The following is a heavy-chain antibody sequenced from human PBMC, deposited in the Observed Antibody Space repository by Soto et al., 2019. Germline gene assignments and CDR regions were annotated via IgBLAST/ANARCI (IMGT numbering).Heavy chain of an antibody. CDR2: IYYSGST. CDR3: ARHLDGAYYYYGMDV. V-gene: IGHV4-59*01. Sequence: SETLSLTCTVSGGSISSYYWSWIRQPPGKGLEWIGYIYYSGSTNYNPSLKSRVTISVDTSKNQFSLKLSSVTAADTAVYYCARHLDGAYYYYGMDVWGQGTTVTVSS. CDR1: GGSISSYY. J-gene: IGHJ6*02. D-gene: IGHD4-17*01.